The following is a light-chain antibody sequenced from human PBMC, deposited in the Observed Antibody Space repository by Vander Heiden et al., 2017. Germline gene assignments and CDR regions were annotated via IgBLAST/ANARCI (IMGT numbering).Light chain of an antibody. Sequence: DIQVTQSPSFLSASVGDRVTITCRASQDISSYLAWYQQKPEKAPRLLIYAASTLQSGVPSRFSGSGSGTEFTLTISSLQPEDFATYYCQQLNSYPRTFGQGTKLEIK. CDR3: QQLNSYPRT. CDR1: QDISSY. V-gene: IGKV1-9*01. CDR2: AAS. J-gene: IGKJ2*01.